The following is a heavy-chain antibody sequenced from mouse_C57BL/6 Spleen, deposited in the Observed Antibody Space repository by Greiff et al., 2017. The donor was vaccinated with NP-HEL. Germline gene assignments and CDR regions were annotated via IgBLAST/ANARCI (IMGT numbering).Heavy chain of an antibody. D-gene: IGHD1-1*01. V-gene: IGHV1-61*01. CDR2: IYPSDSET. Sequence: QVQLQQPGAELVRPGSSVKLSCKASGYTFTSYWMDWVKQRPGQGLEWIGNIYPSDSETHYNQKFKDKATLTVDKSSRTAYMQLSSLTSEDSAVYYCARESYYYGSSNYFDYWGQGTTLTVSS. CDR3: ARESYYYGSSNYFDY. J-gene: IGHJ2*01. CDR1: GYTFTSYW.